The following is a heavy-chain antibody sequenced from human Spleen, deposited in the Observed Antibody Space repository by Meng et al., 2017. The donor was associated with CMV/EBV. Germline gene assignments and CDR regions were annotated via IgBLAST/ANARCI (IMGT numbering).Heavy chain of an antibody. J-gene: IGHJ4*02. CDR1: GYSFTSYW. Sequence: GESLKISCKASGYSFTSYWLAWVRQMPGKGLEWMGIIYPGDSDTRYSPSFQGQVTVSADKSITTAFLQWSSLKASDTAMYYCARSDRTYGSFDYWGQGTLVTVSS. CDR2: IYPGDSDT. V-gene: IGHV5-51*01. D-gene: IGHD1-14*01. CDR3: ARSDRTYGSFDY.